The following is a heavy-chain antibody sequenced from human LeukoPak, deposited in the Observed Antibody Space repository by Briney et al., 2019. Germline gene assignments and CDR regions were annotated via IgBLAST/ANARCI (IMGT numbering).Heavy chain of an antibody. Sequence: PGGSLRLSCAASGFTFSSYAMSWVRQAPGKGLEWVPAISGSGGSTYYADSVKGRFTISRDNSKNTLYLQMNSLRAEDTAVYYCANSIAVAGTPDGYWGQGTLVTVSS. J-gene: IGHJ4*02. CDR1: GFTFSSYA. V-gene: IGHV3-23*01. CDR2: ISGSGGST. CDR3: ANSIAVAGTPDGY. D-gene: IGHD6-19*01.